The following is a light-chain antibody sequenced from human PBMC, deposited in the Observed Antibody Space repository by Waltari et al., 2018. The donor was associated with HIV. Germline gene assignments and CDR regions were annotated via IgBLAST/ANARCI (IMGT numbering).Light chain of an antibody. Sequence: QSALTQPRSVSGSPGQSVTISCPGTSSDVGGYYYVSWYQHHPGKAPKLLIYDVTKRPSGVPDRFSGSKSGNTASLTISGLQAEDEADYHCCSYAGSFTLIFGGGTTVTVL. CDR1: SSDVGGYYY. V-gene: IGLV2-11*01. J-gene: IGLJ2*01. CDR3: CSYAGSFTLI. CDR2: DVT.